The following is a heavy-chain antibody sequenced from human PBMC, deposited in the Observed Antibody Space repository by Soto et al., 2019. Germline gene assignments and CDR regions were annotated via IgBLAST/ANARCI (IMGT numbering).Heavy chain of an antibody. V-gene: IGHV3-15*01. CDR1: GFRFSDAW. CDR2: IKSKSSGETT. CDR3: TKDDPINRD. Sequence: GGSLRLSCAASGFRFSDAWMTWVRQAPGKGLEWVGRIKSKSSGETTGYAAAVKGRFIISRDDSKNTLSLQMNSLTTEDTAVYYCTKDDPINRDWGQGTLVTVSS. J-gene: IGHJ4*02.